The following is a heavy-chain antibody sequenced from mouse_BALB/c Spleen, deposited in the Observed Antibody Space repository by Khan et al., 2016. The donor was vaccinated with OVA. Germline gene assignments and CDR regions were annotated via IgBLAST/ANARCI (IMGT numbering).Heavy chain of an antibody. V-gene: IGHV3-5*02. CDR3: ARDRGGFYSYYFDY. CDR2: LYYSGTT. Sequence: EVQLQESGPGLVKPSQTVSLTCTVTGISITTGNYRWSWIRQFQGNKLEWIGYLYYSGTTTYNLSLTRRTTITRDTSTNRFFLEMISMTAEDTDTYYCARDRGGFYSYYFDYWGQGTTLTVSS. CDR1: GISITTGNYR. D-gene: IGHD2-3*01. J-gene: IGHJ2*01.